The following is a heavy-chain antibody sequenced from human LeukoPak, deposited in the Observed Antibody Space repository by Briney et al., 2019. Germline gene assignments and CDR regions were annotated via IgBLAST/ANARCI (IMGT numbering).Heavy chain of an antibody. CDR2: INHSGST. CDR1: GGAFSGYY. D-gene: IGHD3-10*01. J-gene: IGHJ6*03. Sequence: SETLSLTCAVYGGAFSGYYWSWIRQPPGKGLEGIGEINHSGSTNYNPSLKSRVTISVDTSRNQFSLKLSSVTAADTAVYYCARGQYYGSGYYYYYYMDVWGKGTTVTVSS. CDR3: ARGQYYGSGYYYYYYMDV. V-gene: IGHV4-34*01.